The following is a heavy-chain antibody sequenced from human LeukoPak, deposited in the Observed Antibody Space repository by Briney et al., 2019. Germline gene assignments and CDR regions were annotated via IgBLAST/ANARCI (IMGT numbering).Heavy chain of an antibody. V-gene: IGHV3-23*01. CDR3: AKEEYSSSCDY. CDR1: GVTFSSYA. J-gene: IGHJ4*02. Sequence: GGSPRLSCAASGVTFSSYAMSWVLQAPGQGLEGVSGMSGSGGGAKYADSVKGRFTLSRDNAKNTLYLQVNRLRAEDTAVVYCAKEEYSSSCDYWGQGTLVSVFS. D-gene: IGHD6-6*01. CDR2: MSGSGGGA.